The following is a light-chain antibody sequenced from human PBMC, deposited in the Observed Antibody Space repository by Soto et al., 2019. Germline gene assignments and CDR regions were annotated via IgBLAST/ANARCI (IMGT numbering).Light chain of an antibody. Sequence: QSVLTQPASVSGSPGQSITISCTGSSSDVGGYNYVSWYKQHPGKAPKLMIYEVSNRPSGVSNRFSGSKSGNTASLTISGLQAEDEADYYCSSYTRTTLVVFGGGTKLTVL. CDR1: SSDVGGYNY. CDR3: SSYTRTTLVV. J-gene: IGLJ2*01. V-gene: IGLV2-14*01. CDR2: EVS.